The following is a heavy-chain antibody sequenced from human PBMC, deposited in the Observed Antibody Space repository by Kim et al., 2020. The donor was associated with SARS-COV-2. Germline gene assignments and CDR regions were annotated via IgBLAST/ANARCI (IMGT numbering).Heavy chain of an antibody. V-gene: IGHV3-23*01. J-gene: IGHJ6*02. CDR2: ITAHNVVM. D-gene: IGHD3-16*01. CDR1: GFDFDTFA. Sequence: GGSLRLSCEGSGFDFDTFAITWVRQAPGKGLEWVSRITAHNVVMYYANSVKGRFTASRDNSKAYLQMEGLRGEDTAIYYCAKDLQSHAYWVAMDVWGQGTAVTVSS. CDR3: AKDLQSHAYWVAMDV.